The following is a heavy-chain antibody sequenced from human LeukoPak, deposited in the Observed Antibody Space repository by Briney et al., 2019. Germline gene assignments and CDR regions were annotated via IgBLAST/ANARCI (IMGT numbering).Heavy chain of an antibody. CDR2: IYYSGST. J-gene: IGHJ4*02. CDR3: ARAQPDYSSSWHFDY. V-gene: IGHV4-59*01. CDR1: GGSISSYY. D-gene: IGHD6-13*01. Sequence: SETLSLTCTVSGGSISSYYWSWIRQPPGKGLEWIGYIYYSGSTNYNPSLKSRVTISVDTSKNQFSLKLSSVTAADTAVYYCARAQPDYSSSWHFDYWGQGTLVTVSS.